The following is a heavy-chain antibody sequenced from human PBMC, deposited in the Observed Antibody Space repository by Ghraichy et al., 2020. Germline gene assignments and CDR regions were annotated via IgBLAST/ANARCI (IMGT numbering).Heavy chain of an antibody. CDR1: GYTFTGYY. V-gene: IGHV1-2*02. CDR2: INPNSGGT. J-gene: IGHJ3*02. Sequence: ASVKVSCKASGYTFTGYYMHWVRQAPGQGLEWMGWINPNSGGTNYAQKFQGRVTMTRDTSISTAYMELSRLRSDDTAVYYCARDIGYYDSNDAFDIWGQGTMVTVSS. D-gene: IGHD3-22*01. CDR3: ARDIGYYDSNDAFDI.